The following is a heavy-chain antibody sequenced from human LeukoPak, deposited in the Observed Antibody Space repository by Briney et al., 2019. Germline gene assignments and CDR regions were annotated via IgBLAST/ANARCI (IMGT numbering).Heavy chain of an antibody. CDR3: ARDRHSSGWYSNWFDP. CDR1: GGSISSYY. CDR2: IYTSGST. D-gene: IGHD6-19*01. J-gene: IGHJ5*02. Sequence: SETLSLTCTVSGGSISSYYWSWIRQPAGKGLEWIGRIYTSGSTNYNPSLKSRVTISVDTSKNQFSLKLSSVTAADTAVYYCARDRHSSGWYSNWFDPWGQGTLVTVSS. V-gene: IGHV4-4*07.